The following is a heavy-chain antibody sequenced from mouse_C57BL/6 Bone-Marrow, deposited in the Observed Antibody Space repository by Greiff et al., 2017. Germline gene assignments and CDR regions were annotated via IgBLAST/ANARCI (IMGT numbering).Heavy chain of an antibody. CDR2: ISNLAYSI. CDR3: ASLYYGVGFAY. D-gene: IGHD1-1*01. CDR1: GFTFSDYG. J-gene: IGHJ3*01. V-gene: IGHV5-15*01. Sequence: DVKLVESGGGLVQPGGSLKLSCAASGFTFSDYGMAWVRQAPRKGPEWVAFISNLAYSIYYADTVTGRFTISRENAKNTLYLEMSSLRSADTAMYYCASLYYGVGFAYWGQGTLVTVSA.